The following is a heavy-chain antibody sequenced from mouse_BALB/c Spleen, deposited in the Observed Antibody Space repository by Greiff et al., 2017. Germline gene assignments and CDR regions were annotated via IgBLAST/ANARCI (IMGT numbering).Heavy chain of an antibody. CDR1: GFSLTSYG. J-gene: IGHJ3*01. Sequence: VHLVESGPGLVAPSQSLSITCTVSGFSLTSYGVHWVRQPPGKGLEWLGVIWAGGSTNYNSALMSRLSISKDNSKSQVFLKMNSLQTDDTAMYYCARDHGGPFAYWGQGTLVTVSA. V-gene: IGHV2-9*02. CDR3: ARDHGGPFAY. D-gene: IGHD1-2*01. CDR2: IWAGGST.